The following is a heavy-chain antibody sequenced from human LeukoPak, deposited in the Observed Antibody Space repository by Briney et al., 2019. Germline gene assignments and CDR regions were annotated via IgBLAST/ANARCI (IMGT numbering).Heavy chain of an antibody. J-gene: IGHJ4*02. CDR2: IYYSGST. CDR3: ARGPYDSRGYFDY. V-gene: IGHV4-59*11. Sequence: PLETLSLTCTVSGGPLSSHYWSWIRQPPGKGVEWIGYIYYSGSTNYNPSLKSRVTISVDTSKNQFSLKLSSVTAADTAVYYCARGPYDSRGYFDYWGQGTLVTVSS. CDR1: GGPLSSHY. D-gene: IGHD3-22*01.